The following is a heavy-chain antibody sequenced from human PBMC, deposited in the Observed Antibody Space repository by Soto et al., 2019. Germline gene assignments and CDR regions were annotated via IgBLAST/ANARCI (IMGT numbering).Heavy chain of an antibody. D-gene: IGHD1-26*01. J-gene: IGHJ6*03. Sequence: SETLSLTCAVYGGSFSGYYWSWIRQPPGKGLEWIGEINHSGSTNYNPSLKSRVTISVDTSKNQFSLKLSSVTAADTAVYYCARLVGRTNHYYYYYMDVWGKGTTVNVSS. CDR2: INHSGST. CDR1: GGSFSGYY. V-gene: IGHV4-34*01. CDR3: ARLVGRTNHYYYYYMDV.